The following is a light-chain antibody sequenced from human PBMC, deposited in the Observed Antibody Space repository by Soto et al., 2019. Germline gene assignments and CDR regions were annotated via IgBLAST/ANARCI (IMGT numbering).Light chain of an antibody. CDR1: QTISTW. Sequence: DIHGPQSPPTLSASVGDRVTITGRASQTISTWMAWYQQKPGKAPKLLVYDASTLQSGVASRFSGSGSGTEFTLTISSLQPDDFATYYCQQYNSYSPMTFGQGTKVEIK. CDR3: QQYNSYSPMT. CDR2: DAS. V-gene: IGKV1-5*01. J-gene: IGKJ1*01.